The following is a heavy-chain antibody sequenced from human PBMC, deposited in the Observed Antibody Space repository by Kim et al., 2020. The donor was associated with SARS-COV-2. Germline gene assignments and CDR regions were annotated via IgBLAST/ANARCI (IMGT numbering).Heavy chain of an antibody. CDR2: ISGSGGST. CDR1: GFTFSSYA. J-gene: IGHJ2*01. V-gene: IGHV3-23*01. D-gene: IGHD3-10*01. CDR3: AKDRRVRGVIIIVDCYFDL. Sequence: GGSLRLSCAASGFTFSSYAMSWVRQAPGKGLEWVSAISGSGGSTYYADSVKGRFTISRDNSKNTLYLQMNSLRAEDTAVYYCAKDRRVRGVIIIVDCYFDLWGRGTLVTVSS.